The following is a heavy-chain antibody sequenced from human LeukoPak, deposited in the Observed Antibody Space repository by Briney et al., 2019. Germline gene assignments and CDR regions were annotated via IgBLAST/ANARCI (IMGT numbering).Heavy chain of an antibody. Sequence: ASVKVSCKASGYTFTSYYMHWVRQAPGQGLEWMGIINPSGGSTSYAQKFQGRVTMTRDTSTSTVYMELSSLRSEDTAVYYCHLSNWGSLLTEKTVDYWGQGTLVTVSS. CDR3: HLSNWGSLLTEKTVDY. CDR2: INPSGGST. CDR1: GYTFTSYY. D-gene: IGHD7-27*01. J-gene: IGHJ4*02. V-gene: IGHV1-46*01.